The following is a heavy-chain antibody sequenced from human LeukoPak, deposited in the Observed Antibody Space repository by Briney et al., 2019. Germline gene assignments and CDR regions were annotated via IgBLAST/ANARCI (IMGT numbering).Heavy chain of an antibody. CDR2: ISSTGSS. Sequence: SETLSLTCTVSGGSISSYYWTWIRQPAGKGLEWIGRISSTGSSNYNPTLKSRVTMSVDTSKNQFSLKLSSVTAADTAVYYCARWYYYDSSGYDYWGQGTLVTVSS. J-gene: IGHJ4*02. D-gene: IGHD3-22*01. CDR3: ARWYYYDSSGYDY. CDR1: GGSISSYY. V-gene: IGHV4-4*07.